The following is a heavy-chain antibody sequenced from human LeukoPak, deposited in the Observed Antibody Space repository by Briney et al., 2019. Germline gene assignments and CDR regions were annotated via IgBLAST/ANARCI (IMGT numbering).Heavy chain of an antibody. D-gene: IGHD3-22*01. CDR1: RGSLSSYD. CDR2: SYYSVGT. CDR3: ARNTLVAYYYDRSGNSNWFDP. J-gene: IGHJ5*02. V-gene: IGHV4-59*01. Sequence: LETLSLTSAVSRGSLSSYDTGWVRQPPGKGLGWSGYSYYSVGTNSNPSLKRPVTISVDTSKTQFSLKLSSVTAADTAVYYCARNTLVAYYYDRSGNSNWFDPWGQGTLVTVSP.